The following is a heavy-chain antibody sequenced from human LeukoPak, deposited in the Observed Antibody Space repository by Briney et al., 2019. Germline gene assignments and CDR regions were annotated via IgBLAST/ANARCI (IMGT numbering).Heavy chain of an antibody. CDR2: IYHSGST. V-gene: IGHV4-38-2*02. CDR3: ARVGSSWYDAYYYYYMDV. CDR1: AYSISSGFY. D-gene: IGHD6-13*01. Sequence: SETLSLTCTVSAYSISSGFYWGWIRQPPGKGLEWIGSIYHSGSTYYNPSLKSRVTISVDTSKNQFSLKLSSVTAADTAVYYCARVGSSWYDAYYYYYMDVWGKGTTVTISS. J-gene: IGHJ6*03.